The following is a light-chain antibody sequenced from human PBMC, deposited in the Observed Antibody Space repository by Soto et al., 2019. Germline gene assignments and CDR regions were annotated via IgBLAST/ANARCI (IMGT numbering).Light chain of an antibody. CDR3: QKYTSAPFT. CDR2: VAS. CDR1: QGISNY. Sequence: DIQMTQSPSSLSASVGDRVTITCRASQGISNYLAWYQQKPGKVPKLLIYVASTLQSGVPSRFSGSGSGPDFTLTIISLQPEDVATYYCQKYTSAPFTFGPGTKVDIK. V-gene: IGKV1-27*01. J-gene: IGKJ3*01.